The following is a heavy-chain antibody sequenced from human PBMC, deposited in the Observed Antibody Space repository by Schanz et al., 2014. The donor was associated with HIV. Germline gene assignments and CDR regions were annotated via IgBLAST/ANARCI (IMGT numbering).Heavy chain of an antibody. Sequence: QVQLLQSGAEMKKPGSSVKVSCKASGGTFGTYGFTWVRQAPGQGLEWVGGIIPIFVTTNYAPRFQGRLTMTADVSTNTASMELSSLRPEDTAVYYCARGSSIAGRPFDQWGQGALVTVS. CDR3: ARGSSIAGRPFDQ. CDR2: IIPIFVTT. V-gene: IGHV1-69*01. D-gene: IGHD6-6*01. CDR1: GGTFGTYG. J-gene: IGHJ4*02.